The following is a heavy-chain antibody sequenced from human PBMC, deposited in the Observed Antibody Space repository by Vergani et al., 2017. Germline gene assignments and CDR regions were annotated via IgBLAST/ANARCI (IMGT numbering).Heavy chain of an antibody. CDR2: ISGSGGST. V-gene: IGHV3-23*01. CDR3: AKVDRFTYYYDSSGYYPLDY. D-gene: IGHD3-22*01. Sequence: EVQLLESGGGLVQPGGSLRLSCAASGFTFSSYAMSWVRQAPGKGLEWVSAISGSGGSTYYADSVKGRFTISRDNSKNTLYLQMNSLRAEDTAVYYCAKVDRFTYYYDSSGYYPLDYWGQGTLVTVSS. CDR1: GFTFSSYA. J-gene: IGHJ4*02.